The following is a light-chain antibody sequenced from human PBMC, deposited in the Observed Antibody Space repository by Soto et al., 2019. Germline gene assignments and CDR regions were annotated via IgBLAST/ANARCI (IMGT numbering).Light chain of an antibody. V-gene: IGKV1-5*01. J-gene: IGKJ2*01. Sequence: DIQMTQSPSTLSASVGDRVTITCRASQSIDSWLAWYQQKPGKAPKLLIYDASILESGVPSRFSGSRSGTQFTLTISSLQPDDFATYYCQQYNSYSMYTFGQGTKLEIK. CDR3: QQYNSYSMYT. CDR2: DAS. CDR1: QSIDSW.